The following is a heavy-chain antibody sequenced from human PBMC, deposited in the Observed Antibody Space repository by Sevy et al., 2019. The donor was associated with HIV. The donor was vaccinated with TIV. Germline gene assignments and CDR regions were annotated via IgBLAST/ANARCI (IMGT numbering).Heavy chain of an antibody. CDR3: VKEGGGEGGDH. D-gene: IGHD2-21*01. V-gene: IGHV3-30*02. Sequence: GGSLRLSCAASGFSYSSYGMHWVRQAPGKGLEWVAYIQYDGSNKDYPDSGKGRFTISGDNSKKKLDLQMNSLRVEDTAVYYCVKEGGGEGGDHWGQGTLVTVSS. J-gene: IGHJ4*02. CDR2: IQYDGSNK. CDR1: GFSYSSYG.